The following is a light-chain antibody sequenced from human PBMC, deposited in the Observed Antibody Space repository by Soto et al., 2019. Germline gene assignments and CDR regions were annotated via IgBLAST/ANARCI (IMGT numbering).Light chain of an antibody. CDR2: GVT. CDR3: FSHRGGDSHV. J-gene: IGLJ1*01. V-gene: IGLV2-14*01. CDR1: STDVGAYNY. Sequence: QSVLPQPASVSGSPGQSITISCTGTSTDVGAYNYVSWYQQYPGKAPNLLIYGVTNRPSGVSNRFSGSKTGNTASLTISGLQAEDEADYYCFSHRGGDSHVFGTGTKVTVL.